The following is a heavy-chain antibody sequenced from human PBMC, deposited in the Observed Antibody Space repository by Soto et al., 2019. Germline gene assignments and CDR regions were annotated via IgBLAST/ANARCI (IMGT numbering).Heavy chain of an antibody. CDR1: GGSISSGGYY. Sequence: SETLSLTCTVSGGSISSGGYYWSWIRQHPGKGLEWIGEINHSGSTNYDPSLKSRVTISVDTTKNQCSLKLSSVTAADTAVYYCAGRVVVTAPIDYGGQGTLLTVAS. CDR3: AGRVVVTAPIDY. V-gene: IGHV4-39*07. J-gene: IGHJ4*02. CDR2: INHSGST. D-gene: IGHD2-21*02.